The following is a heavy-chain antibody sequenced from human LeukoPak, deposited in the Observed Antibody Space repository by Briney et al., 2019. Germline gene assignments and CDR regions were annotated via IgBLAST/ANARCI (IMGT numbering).Heavy chain of an antibody. Sequence: PTDTLSLTCTISGRSVSISYGAWTRQPPGRGREWMGYISFSGPTNNNPSLKSRFDISLDTTTNQYSLKLSSVTAADTAVYYCARILPTSVAYWGDFYYYRDVGGKGTTVTV. V-gene: IGHV4-59*02. J-gene: IGHJ6*03. CDR2: ISFSGPT. D-gene: IGHD7-27*01. CDR3: ARILPTSVAYWGDFYYYRDV. CDR1: GRSVSISY.